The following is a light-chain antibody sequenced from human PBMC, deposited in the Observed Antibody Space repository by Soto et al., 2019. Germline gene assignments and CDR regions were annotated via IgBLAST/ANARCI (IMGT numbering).Light chain of an antibody. Sequence: AIRMTHSPSSLSASTGDRVTITCRASQGISSYLAWYQQKPGRAPELLVYATSSLQSGVPSRFTGGGSGTHFTLTISGLQPEDFATYFCQQSYNTPITFGQGTRLEIK. CDR2: ATS. CDR3: QQSYNTPIT. J-gene: IGKJ5*01. V-gene: IGKV1-8*01. CDR1: QGISSY.